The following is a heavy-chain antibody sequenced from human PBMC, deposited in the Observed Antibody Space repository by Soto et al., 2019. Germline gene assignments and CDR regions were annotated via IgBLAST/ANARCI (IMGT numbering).Heavy chain of an antibody. D-gene: IGHD6-13*01. V-gene: IGHV4-39*02. J-gene: IGHJ6*03. CDR1: GRSISSSSYY. CDR3: ARDNLCRQLVPVYYMDV. Sequence: SEPMSLTCSVSGRSISSSSYYRGRIPQPPGKGLEWTGSIYYSGSTYSNPSLRSRGTISVDTSNNQFSQKLSSVTAADTAVYYCARDNLCRQLVPVYYMDVWGKGTTVTVSS. CDR2: IYYSGST.